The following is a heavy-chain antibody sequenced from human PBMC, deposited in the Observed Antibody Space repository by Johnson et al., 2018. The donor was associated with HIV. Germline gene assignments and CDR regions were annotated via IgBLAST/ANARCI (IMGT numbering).Heavy chain of an antibody. Sequence: QVQLVESGGGVVQPGRSPRLSCAASGFTFSYYGIHWVRQAPGKGLEWVAVIWYDGSNKYYADSVKGRFTISRDNSQNTLYLQMNSLRAEDTAVYYCARLPSWRGAFDIWGQGTMVTVSS. J-gene: IGHJ3*02. V-gene: IGHV3-33*01. CDR3: ARLPSWRGAFDI. D-gene: IGHD3-10*01. CDR1: GFTFSYYG. CDR2: IWYDGSNK.